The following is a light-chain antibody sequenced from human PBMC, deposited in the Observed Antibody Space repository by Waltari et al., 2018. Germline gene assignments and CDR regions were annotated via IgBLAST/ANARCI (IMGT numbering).Light chain of an antibody. CDR2: GNS. Sequence: QSVLTQPPSVSGAPGQRVPIPCTGSSSNIGAGSDVHWYQQLPGTAPKLLIYGNSNRPSGVPDRFSGSKSGTSASLAITGLQAEDEADYYCQSYDSSLSGVVFGGGTKLTVL. CDR3: QSYDSSLSGVV. CDR1: SSNIGAGSD. V-gene: IGLV1-40*01. J-gene: IGLJ2*01.